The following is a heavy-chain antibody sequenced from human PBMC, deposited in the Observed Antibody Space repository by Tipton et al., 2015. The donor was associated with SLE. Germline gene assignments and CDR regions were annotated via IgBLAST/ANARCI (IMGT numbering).Heavy chain of an antibody. J-gene: IGHJ4*02. V-gene: IGHV4-59*08. D-gene: IGHD6-13*01. CDR3: ARQRPQQGGDYYDY. CDR1: GGSISPYY. Sequence: TLSLTCSVSGGSISPYYWTWIRQPPGQALEWIRYFHYTGLTYYNPPLKSRVTISVATSKNPFSLKLNSVTAADTAVYYCARQRPQQGGDYYDYWGQGTLVTVSS. CDR2: FHYTGLT.